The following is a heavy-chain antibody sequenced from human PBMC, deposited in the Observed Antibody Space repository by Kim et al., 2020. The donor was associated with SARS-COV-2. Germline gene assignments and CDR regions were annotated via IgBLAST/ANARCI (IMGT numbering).Heavy chain of an antibody. CDR3: AKDMDCSGGSCYGLGHYYYGRDV. CDR1: GFTFDDYA. CDR2: ISGDGGST. Sequence: GGSLRLSCAASGFTFDDYAMHWVRQAPGKGLEWVSLISGDGGSTYYADSVKGRFTISRDNSKNSLYLQMNSLRTEDTALYYCAKDMDCSGGSCYGLGHYYYGRDVWGQGTTVTVSS. J-gene: IGHJ6*02. D-gene: IGHD2-15*01. V-gene: IGHV3-43*02.